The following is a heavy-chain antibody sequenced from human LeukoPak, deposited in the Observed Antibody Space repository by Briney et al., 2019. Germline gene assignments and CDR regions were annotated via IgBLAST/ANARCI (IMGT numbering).Heavy chain of an antibody. CDR1: GGSISSYY. J-gene: IGHJ5*02. CDR3: ARDYFALPRAGSSWTFDP. D-gene: IGHD6-13*01. Sequence: SETLSLTCTVSGGSISSYYWSWIRQPAGKGLEWIGRIYTSGSTNYNPPLKSRVTISVDKSKNQFSLKLSSVTAADTAVYYCARDYFALPRAGSSWTFDPWGQGTLVTVSS. V-gene: IGHV4-4*07. CDR2: IYTSGST.